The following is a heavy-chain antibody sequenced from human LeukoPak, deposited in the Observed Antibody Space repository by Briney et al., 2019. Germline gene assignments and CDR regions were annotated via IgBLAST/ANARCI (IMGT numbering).Heavy chain of an antibody. CDR3: ARRYCSSTSCLLDY. V-gene: IGHV3-48*03. D-gene: IGHD2-2*01. CDR1: GFTFNRYE. J-gene: IGHJ4*02. Sequence: GGSLRLSCVASGFTFNRYEMKWVRQAPGKGLEWVSHISSSGSTIYYADSVKGRFTISRDNAKNSLYLQMNSLRAGDTAVYYCARRYCSSTSCLLDYWGQGTLVTVSS. CDR2: ISSSGSTI.